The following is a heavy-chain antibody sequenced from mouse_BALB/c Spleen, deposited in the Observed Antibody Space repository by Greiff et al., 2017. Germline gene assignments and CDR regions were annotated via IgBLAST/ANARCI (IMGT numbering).Heavy chain of an antibody. CDR1: GYSITSDYA. V-gene: IGHV3-2*02. Sequence: EVQLQQSGPGLVKPSQSLSLTCSVTGYSITSDYAWNWIRQFPGNKLEWMGYISYSGSTSYNPSLKSRISITRDTSKNQFFLQLNSVTTEDTATYYCASYYGIPYAMDYWGQGTSVTVSS. CDR2: ISYSGST. D-gene: IGHD2-1*01. CDR3: ASYYGIPYAMDY. J-gene: IGHJ4*01.